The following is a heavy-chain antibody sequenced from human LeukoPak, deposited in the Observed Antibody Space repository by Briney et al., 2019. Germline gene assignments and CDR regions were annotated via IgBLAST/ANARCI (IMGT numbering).Heavy chain of an antibody. Sequence: SQTLSLTCTVSGVSISSGSYDWSWIRQPAGKGLEWIGRIYTSGSTNYNPSLKSRVTISVDTSKNQFSLKLSSVTAADTAVYYCARALWGCPHWLDYWGQGTLVTVSS. CDR2: IYTSGST. D-gene: IGHD3-10*01. CDR1: GVSISSGSYD. V-gene: IGHV4-61*02. J-gene: IGHJ4*02. CDR3: ARALWGCPHWLDY.